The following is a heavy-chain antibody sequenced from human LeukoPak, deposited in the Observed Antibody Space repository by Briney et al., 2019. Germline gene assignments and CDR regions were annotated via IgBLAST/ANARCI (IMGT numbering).Heavy chain of an antibody. Sequence: GGSLRLSCAASGFTVSSNYMSWVRQAPGKGLEWVSVIYSGGSTYYADSVKGRFTISRDNSKNTLYLQMNSLRAEDTAVSYCARHLGYSYGPDYWGQGTLVTVSS. V-gene: IGHV3-66*04. J-gene: IGHJ4*02. D-gene: IGHD5-18*01. CDR1: GFTVSSNY. CDR3: ARHLGYSYGPDY. CDR2: IYSGGST.